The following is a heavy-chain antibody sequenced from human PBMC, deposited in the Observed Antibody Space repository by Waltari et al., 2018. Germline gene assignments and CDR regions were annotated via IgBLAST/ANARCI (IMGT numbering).Heavy chain of an antibody. Sequence: QLQLQESGPGLVKPSETLSLTCSVPGGSISRSSSYWGWIPPPPGKGLEWITNIYYSGSTYYNPSLKSRVTISVDTSKNQFSLKLTSVTAADTAVYYCARDSRGKTRGGSYDYWGQGTLVTVSS. CDR1: GGSISRSSSY. J-gene: IGHJ4*02. V-gene: IGHV4-39*01. CDR2: IYYSGST. CDR3: ARDSRGKTRGGSYDY. D-gene: IGHD1-26*01.